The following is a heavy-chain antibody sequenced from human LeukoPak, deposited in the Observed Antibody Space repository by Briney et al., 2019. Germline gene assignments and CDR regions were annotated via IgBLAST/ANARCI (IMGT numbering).Heavy chain of an antibody. J-gene: IGHJ4*02. D-gene: IGHD5-18*01. CDR3: ARHTAMVTGFDY. CDR2: IYCSGST. Sequence: SETLSLTCTVSGGSISSSSYYWGWIRQPPGKGLEWIGSIYCSGSTYYNPSPKSRVTIAVDMSKNQCSRKLSSVAAADTAVYYCARHTAMVTGFDYWGQGTLVTVSS. V-gene: IGHV4-39*01. CDR1: GGSISSSSYY.